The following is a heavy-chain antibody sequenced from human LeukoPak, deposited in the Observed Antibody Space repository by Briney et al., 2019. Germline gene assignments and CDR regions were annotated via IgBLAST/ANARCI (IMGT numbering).Heavy chain of an antibody. CDR1: KYTFTAYY. D-gene: IGHD6-13*01. CDR2: INPNSGAT. CDR3: AREDDSSWFVDF. J-gene: IGHJ4*02. Sequence: ASVKVSCKASKYTFTAYYLHWVRQAPGRGLEWMGSINPNSGATNYAQKFQGRVTMTRDTSISTAYMELSRLKSDDTAVYYCAREDDSSWFVDFWGQGTLVTVSS. V-gene: IGHV1-2*02.